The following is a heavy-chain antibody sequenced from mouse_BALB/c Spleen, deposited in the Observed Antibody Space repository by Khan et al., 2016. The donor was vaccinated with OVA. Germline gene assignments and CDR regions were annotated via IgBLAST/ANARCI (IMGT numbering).Heavy chain of an antibody. D-gene: IGHD2-12*01. Sequence: EVQLQESGPGLVKPSQSLSLTCTVTGYSISSDYAWTWIRQFPGNKLEWMGYIDYSGTTSYNPSLKSRISITRDTSKNQFFLPLNYVTTEDTSTVYCASSRFDYSYSFFAYWGQGTTLTVSS. CDR2: IDYSGTT. CDR3: ASSRFDYSYSFFAY. V-gene: IGHV3-2*02. CDR1: GYSISSDYA. J-gene: IGHJ2*01.